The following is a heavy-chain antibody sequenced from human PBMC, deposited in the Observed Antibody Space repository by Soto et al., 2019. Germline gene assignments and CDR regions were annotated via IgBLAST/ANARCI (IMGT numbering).Heavy chain of an antibody. CDR1: GYTFTSYG. J-gene: IGHJ5*02. CDR2: ISAYNGNT. CDR3: ARVGVGLTVTTRNWFDP. Sequence: QVQLVQSGAEVKKPGASVKVSCKASGYTFTSYGISWGRQAPVQGLEWMGWISAYNGNTNYAQKLQGRVTMTTDTSTSTAYMELRSLRSADTAVYYCARVGVGLTVTTRNWFDPWGQGTLVTVSS. D-gene: IGHD2-21*02. V-gene: IGHV1-18*01.